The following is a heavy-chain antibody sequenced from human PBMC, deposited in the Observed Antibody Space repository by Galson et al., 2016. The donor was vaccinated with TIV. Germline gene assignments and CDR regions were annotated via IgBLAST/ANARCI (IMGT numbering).Heavy chain of an antibody. D-gene: IGHD2-2*02. Sequence: SLRLSCAASGFTFDDYAMHWVRQAPGKGLEWVSGISWNSAYIAYADSVKGRFTISRDSAKNSLYLQMNSLRAEDTALYYCAKDLNGCCSSSNCYSYDYYYDGLEVWGQGTTVTVAS. J-gene: IGHJ6*02. CDR3: AKDLNGCCSSSNCYSYDYYYDGLEV. CDR2: ISWNSAYI. CDR1: GFTFDDYA. V-gene: IGHV3-9*01.